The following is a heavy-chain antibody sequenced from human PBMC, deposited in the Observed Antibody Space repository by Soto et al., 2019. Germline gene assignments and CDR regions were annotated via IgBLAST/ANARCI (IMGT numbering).Heavy chain of an antibody. Sequence: SETRSLSCTVSGGSVSGGGYYWSWIRQPPGRGLEWIVYIYYSGNTNYNPSLKSRVIISADTSQNLFSLKLTSVTAADTAVYYCPLIPLYTYMIYLLDSRGQGTLVPVSS. CDR1: GGSVSGGGYY. CDR3: PLIPLYTYMIYLLDS. D-gene: IGHD3-16*01. CDR2: IYYSGNT. V-gene: IGHV4-61*08. J-gene: IGHJ5*01.